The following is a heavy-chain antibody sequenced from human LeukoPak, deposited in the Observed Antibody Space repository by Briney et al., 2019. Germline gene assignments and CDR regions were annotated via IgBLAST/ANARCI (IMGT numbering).Heavy chain of an antibody. CDR2: IYPGDSDT. V-gene: IGHV5-51*01. CDR3: ARRHSGSGTSGDNWFDP. D-gene: IGHD3-10*01. J-gene: IGHJ5*02. Sequence: GESLKISCKGSGYSFNNFWIGWVRQMPGKGLEWMGIIYPGDSDTRYSPSFQGQVTISADKSISTAYLQWSSLKASDTAMYYCARRHSGSGTSGDNWFDPWGQGTLVTVSS. CDR1: GYSFNNFW.